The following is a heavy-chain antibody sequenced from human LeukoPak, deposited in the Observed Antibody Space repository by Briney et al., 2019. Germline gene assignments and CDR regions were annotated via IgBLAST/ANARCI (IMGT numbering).Heavy chain of an antibody. V-gene: IGHV4-4*02. Sequence: SGTLSLTCAVSGGSISSSNWWSWVRQPPGKGLEWIGEIYHSGSTNYNPSLKSRVTISVDKSKNQFSLKLSSVTAADTAVYYCARDPGYCSGGSCYEAYYFDYWGQGTLVTVSS. CDR1: GGSISSSNW. CDR2: IYHSGST. CDR3: ARDPGYCSGGSCYEAYYFDY. D-gene: IGHD2-15*01. J-gene: IGHJ4*02.